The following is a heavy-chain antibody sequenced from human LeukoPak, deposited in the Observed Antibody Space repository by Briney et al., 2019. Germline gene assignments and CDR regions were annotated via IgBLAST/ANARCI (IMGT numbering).Heavy chain of an antibody. V-gene: IGHV3-30-3*01. J-gene: IGHJ4*02. CDR2: ISYDGSNK. D-gene: IGHD6-19*01. Sequence: GGSLRLSCAASGFTFSSYAMHWVRQAPGKGLEWVAVISYDGSNKYYADSVKGRFTISRDNSKNTLYLQMYSLRAEDTAVYYCARAKAVAGPFDYWGQGTLVTVSS. CDR1: GFTFSSYA. CDR3: ARAKAVAGPFDY.